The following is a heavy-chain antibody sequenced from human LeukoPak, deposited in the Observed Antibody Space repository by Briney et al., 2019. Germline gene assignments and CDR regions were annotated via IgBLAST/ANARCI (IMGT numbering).Heavy chain of an antibody. Sequence: GGSLRLSCAASGFTVSSNYMSWVRQAPGKGLEWVSVIYSGGSTYYADSVKGRFTISRDNSKNTLYLQMNSLRAEDTAVYYCAMGYYYDSSGRSSGLNDYWGQGTLVTVSS. CDR1: GFTVSSNY. V-gene: IGHV3-66*01. CDR2: IYSGGST. D-gene: IGHD3-22*01. J-gene: IGHJ4*02. CDR3: AMGYYYDSSGRSSGLNDY.